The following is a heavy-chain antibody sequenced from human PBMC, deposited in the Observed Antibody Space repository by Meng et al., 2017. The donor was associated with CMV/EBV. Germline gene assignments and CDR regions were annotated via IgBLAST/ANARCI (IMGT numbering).Heavy chain of an antibody. CDR2: INHSGST. D-gene: IGHD6-19*01. V-gene: IGHV4-34*01. CDR1: GGSFSGYY. CDR3: ARGEQWLARIFDY. Sequence: GSLRLSCAVYGGSFSGYYWSWIRQPPGKRLEWIGEINHSGSTNYNPSLKSRVTISVDTSKNQFSLKLSSVTAADTAVYYCARGEQWLARIFDYWGQGTLVTVSS. J-gene: IGHJ4*02.